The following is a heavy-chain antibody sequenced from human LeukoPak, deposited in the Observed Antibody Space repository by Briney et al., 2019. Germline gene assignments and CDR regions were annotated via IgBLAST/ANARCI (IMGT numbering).Heavy chain of an antibody. CDR1: GGSIGRYY. J-gene: IGHJ5*02. D-gene: IGHD2-2*01. CDR2: IYYSGST. CDR3: AGLYCSSTSCYGAFDP. V-gene: IGHV4-59*01. Sequence: SETLSLTCTVCGGSIGRYYWSWIRQPPGKGLEWIGYIYYSGSTNYNPSLKSRVTISVDTSKNQFSLKLSSVTAADTAVYYCAGLYCSSTSCYGAFDPWGQGTLVTVSS.